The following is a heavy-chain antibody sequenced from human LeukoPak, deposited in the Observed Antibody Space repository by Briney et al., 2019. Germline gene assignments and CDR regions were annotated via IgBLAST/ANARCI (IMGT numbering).Heavy chain of an antibody. CDR3: ARDLLQYFDWLTMAGY. J-gene: IGHJ4*02. CDR1: GYTFTSYG. CDR2: ISAYNGNT. V-gene: IGHV1-18*01. D-gene: IGHD3-9*01. Sequence: ASVKVSCKASGYTFTSYGISWVRQAPGQGLEWMGWISAYNGNTKYAQRLQGRITMTTDTSTTTAYVELRSLRSDDTAVYYCARDLLQYFDWLTMAGYWGQGTLVSVSS.